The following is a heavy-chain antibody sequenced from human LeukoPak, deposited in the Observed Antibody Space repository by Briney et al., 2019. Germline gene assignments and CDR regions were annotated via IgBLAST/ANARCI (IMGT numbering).Heavy chain of an antibody. V-gene: IGHV4-31*03. D-gene: IGHD6-6*01. CDR3: ARASRQLAHLDY. CDR2: IYYSGNT. Sequence: SQTLSLTCTVSGDSISSGGYDWTWIRQHPGKGLEWIGSIYYSGNTYYNSSLKSRVTISVDTSKNQFSLKLTSVTAADTAVYYCARASRQLAHLDYWGLGTLVTVPS. CDR1: GDSISSGGYD. J-gene: IGHJ4*02.